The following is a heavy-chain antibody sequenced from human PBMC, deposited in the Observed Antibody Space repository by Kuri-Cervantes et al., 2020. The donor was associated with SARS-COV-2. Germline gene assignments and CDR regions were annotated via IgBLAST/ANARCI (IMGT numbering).Heavy chain of an antibody. CDR3: ARVESGSYYAFDY. J-gene: IGHJ4*02. Sequence: SETLSLTCAVYGGSFSGYYWSWIRQPPGKGLGWIGEINHSGSTNYNPSLKSRVTISVDTSKNQFSLKLSSVTAADTAVYYCARVESGSYYAFDYWGQGNLVPCSS. D-gene: IGHD1-26*01. CDR1: GGSFSGYY. CDR2: INHSGST. V-gene: IGHV4-34*01.